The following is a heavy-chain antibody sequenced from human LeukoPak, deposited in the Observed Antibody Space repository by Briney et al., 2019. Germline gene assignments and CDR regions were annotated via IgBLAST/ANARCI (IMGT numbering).Heavy chain of an antibody. Sequence: ASVKVSCKASGYTFTSYYMHWVRQAPGQGLEWTGIINPSGGSTSYAQKFQGRVTMTRDTSTSTVYMELSSLRSEDTAVYYCARDSYDFWSGYYPFDYWGQGTLVTVSS. J-gene: IGHJ4*02. CDR2: INPSGGST. CDR1: GYTFTSYY. D-gene: IGHD3-3*01. V-gene: IGHV1-46*01. CDR3: ARDSYDFWSGYYPFDY.